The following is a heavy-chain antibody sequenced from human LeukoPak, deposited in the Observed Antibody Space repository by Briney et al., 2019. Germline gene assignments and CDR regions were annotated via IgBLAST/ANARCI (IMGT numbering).Heavy chain of an antibody. CDR1: GFTFSSYA. CDR3: ASSIAAAPYYFDY. Sequence: GGSLRLSCAASGFTFSSYAMSWVRQAPGKGLEWVSAISGSGGSTYYADSVKGRFTISRDNSKNTLYLQMSSLRAEDTAVYYCASSIAAAPYYFDYWGQGTLVTVSS. CDR2: ISGSGGST. J-gene: IGHJ4*02. V-gene: IGHV3-23*01. D-gene: IGHD6-13*01.